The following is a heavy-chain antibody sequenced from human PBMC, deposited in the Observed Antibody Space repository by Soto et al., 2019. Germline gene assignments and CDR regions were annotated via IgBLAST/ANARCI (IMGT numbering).Heavy chain of an antibody. J-gene: IGHJ4*02. CDR1: GFTFSMYW. V-gene: IGHV3-74*01. CDR2: INDGGIST. D-gene: IGHD1-1*01. Sequence: GGLRLSCAASGFTFSMYWMHWVRQVPGKGPEWVSRINDGGISTNYADSVKGRFTISRDNAKNTLYLQMNALRVEDTAVYYCTRGPRSTSTGTGAFWGQGTLVTVSS. CDR3: TRGPRSTSTGTGAF.